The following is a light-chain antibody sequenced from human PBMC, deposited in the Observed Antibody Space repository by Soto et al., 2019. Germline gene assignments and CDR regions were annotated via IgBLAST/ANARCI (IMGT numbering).Light chain of an antibody. CDR1: RSISTY. CDR3: QQRNNWPLT. J-gene: IGKJ4*02. Sequence: VLTQSPATLSLSPGERATLSCRASRSISTYLAWYQQKPGQAPRLLIYEALNRATGIPARFSGSGSGTDFTLTISSLEPEEFAVYYCQQRNNWPLTVGGGTKVDIK. CDR2: EAL. V-gene: IGKV3-11*01.